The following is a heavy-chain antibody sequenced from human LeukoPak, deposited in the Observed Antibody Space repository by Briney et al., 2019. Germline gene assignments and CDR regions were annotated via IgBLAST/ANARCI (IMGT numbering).Heavy chain of an antibody. Sequence: GGSLRLSCAASGFTFSGYTMNWVRQAPGKGLEWVSFISSRSSYISYADSVKGRFTISRDNAKNSLYLQMNSLRAEDTAVYYCTRYDNSGWYKGIDYWGQGTLVTVSS. CDR2: ISSRSSYI. CDR1: GFTFSGYT. J-gene: IGHJ4*02. CDR3: TRYDNSGWYKGIDY. V-gene: IGHV3-21*01. D-gene: IGHD6-19*01.